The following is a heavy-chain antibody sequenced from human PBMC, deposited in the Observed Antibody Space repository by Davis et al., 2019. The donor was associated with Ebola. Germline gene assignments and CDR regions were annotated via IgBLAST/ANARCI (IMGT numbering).Heavy chain of an antibody. D-gene: IGHD4-23*01. V-gene: IGHV4-34*01. J-gene: IGHJ5*02. CDR3: AQSTVVTQRGFNWFDP. CDR2: INHSGST. CDR1: GGSFSGYY. Sequence: PSETLSLTCAVYGGSFSGYYWSWIRQPPGKGLEWIGEINHSGSTNYNPSLKSRVTISVDTSKNQFSLKLSSVTAADTAVYYCAQSTVVTQRGFNWFDPWGQGTLVTVSS.